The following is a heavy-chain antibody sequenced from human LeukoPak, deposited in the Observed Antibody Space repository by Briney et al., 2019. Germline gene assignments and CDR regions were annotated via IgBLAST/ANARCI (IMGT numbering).Heavy chain of an antibody. CDR3: ARGLCRGTACYYFDY. CDR1: GFTFNDYA. D-gene: IGHD2-2*01. CDR2: ISGSGADT. Sequence: GGSLRLSCATSGFTFNDYAMNWVRQAPGKELEWVAGISGSGADTYYADSVKGRFTISRDNSKNTLYLQTDTLRVEDTAVYYCARGLCRGTACYYFDYWGQGTLVTVSS. J-gene: IGHJ4*02. V-gene: IGHV3-23*01.